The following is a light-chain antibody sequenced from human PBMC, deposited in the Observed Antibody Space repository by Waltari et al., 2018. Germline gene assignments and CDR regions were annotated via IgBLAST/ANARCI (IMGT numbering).Light chain of an antibody. J-gene: IGLJ2*01. CDR1: SSDVGRFDY. Sequence: QSALTQPPSASGSPGQSVTISCTGTSSDVGRFDYVSRYQQHPGQTPKLLIYNVRQRPSGVPGRFSGSKSGNTASLIVSGLQADDEADYYCSSYAGSNIVFGGGTKLTVL. V-gene: IGLV2-8*01. CDR2: NVR. CDR3: SSYAGSNIV.